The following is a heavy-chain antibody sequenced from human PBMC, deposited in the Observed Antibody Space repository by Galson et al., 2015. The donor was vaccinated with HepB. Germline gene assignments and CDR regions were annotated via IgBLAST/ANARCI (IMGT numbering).Heavy chain of an antibody. V-gene: IGHV3-30*18. CDR3: AKGHYYDSSGYGGYYFDY. D-gene: IGHD3-22*01. CDR2: ISYDGSNK. Sequence: SLRLSCAASGFTFSSYGMHWVRQAPGKGLEWVVVISYDGSNKYYADSVKGRFTISRDNSKNTLYLQMNSLRAEDTAVYYCAKGHYYDSSGYGGYYFDYWGQGTLVTVSS. CDR1: GFTFSSYG. J-gene: IGHJ4*02.